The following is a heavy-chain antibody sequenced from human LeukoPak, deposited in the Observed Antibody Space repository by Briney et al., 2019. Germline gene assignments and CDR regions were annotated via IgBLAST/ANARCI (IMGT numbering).Heavy chain of an antibody. CDR3: ARDLVDNYGSGSYYNPPAYYYYGMDV. Sequence: SETLSLTCTVSGVSISSGDYYWRWIRQPPGKGLEWIGYIYYSGSTYYNPSLKSRVTISVDTSKNQFSLKLSSVTAADTAVYYCARDLVDNYGSGSYYNPPAYYYYGMDVWGKGTTVTVSS. CDR2: IYYSGST. J-gene: IGHJ6*04. CDR1: GVSISSGDYY. V-gene: IGHV4-30-4*01. D-gene: IGHD3-10*01.